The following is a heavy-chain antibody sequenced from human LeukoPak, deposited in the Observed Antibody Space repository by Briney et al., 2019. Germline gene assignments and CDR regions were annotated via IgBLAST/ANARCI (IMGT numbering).Heavy chain of an antibody. D-gene: IGHD3-10*01. J-gene: IGHJ5*02. CDR1: GFTFSSYW. V-gene: IGHV3-7*01. CDR2: IKQDGSEK. Sequence: GGSLRLSCAASGFTFSSYWMSWVRQAPGKGLEWVANIKQDGSEKYYVDSVKGRFTISRDNAKNTLYLQLNSLSAEDTAVYYCARVLSGSYDWFDPWGQGTLVTVSS. CDR3: ARVLSGSYDWFDP.